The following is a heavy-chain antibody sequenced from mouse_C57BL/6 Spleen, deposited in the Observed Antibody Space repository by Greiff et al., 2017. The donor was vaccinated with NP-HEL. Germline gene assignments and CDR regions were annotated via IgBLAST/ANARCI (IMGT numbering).Heavy chain of an antibody. V-gene: IGHV1-26*01. CDR3: ARKSLPGVVAPFAY. Sequence: VQLQQSGPELVKPGASVKLSCKASGYTFTDYYMNWVKQSHGKSLEWIGDINPNNGGTSYNQKFKGKATLTVDKSSSTAYMELRSLTSEDSAVYYCARKSLPGVVAPFAYWGQGTLVTVSA. D-gene: IGHD1-1*01. J-gene: IGHJ3*01. CDR1: GYTFTDYY. CDR2: INPNNGGT.